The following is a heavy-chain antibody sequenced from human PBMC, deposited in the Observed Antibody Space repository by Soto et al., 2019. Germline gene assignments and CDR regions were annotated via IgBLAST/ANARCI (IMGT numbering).Heavy chain of an antibody. CDR2: INYGGST. V-gene: IGHV4-34*01. Sequence: QVQLQQWGAGLLKPSETLSLNCAVYGGSFSGYYWSWIRQPPGKGLEWIGEINYGGSTNYNPSLKSRLTISVDTSKNQISLKLNSVTAADTAVYYCARGGGCSGGSCYYMDVRGKGTTVPVSS. CDR3: ARGGGCSGGSCYYMDV. D-gene: IGHD2-15*01. J-gene: IGHJ6*03. CDR1: GGSFSGYY.